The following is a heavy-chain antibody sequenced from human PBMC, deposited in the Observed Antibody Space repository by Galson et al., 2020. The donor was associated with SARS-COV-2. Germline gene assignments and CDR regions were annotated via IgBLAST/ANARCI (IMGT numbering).Heavy chain of an antibody. V-gene: IGHV4-4*02. CDR2: IYHSGST. Sequence: SETLSLTFAVSGGSISSSNWWSWVRQPPGTGLEWIGDIYHSGSTNYNPSLKSRVTISVDKSKSQFSLKLSSVTAADTAVYYCARSIVGATTSWGQGTLVTVSS. J-gene: IGHJ5*02. CDR1: GGSISSSNW. D-gene: IGHD1-26*01. CDR3: ARSIVGATTS.